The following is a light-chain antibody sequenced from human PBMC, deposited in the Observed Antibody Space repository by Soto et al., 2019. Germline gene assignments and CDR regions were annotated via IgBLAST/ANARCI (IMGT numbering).Light chain of an antibody. CDR3: SSYASSNTRL. V-gene: IGLV2-14*03. CDR1: SSDLRVYNF. Sequence: QSVLTQPASVSGSPGQSITISCTGTSSDLRVYNFVSCYQQHPGKAPKLMIYDVSNRPSGVSDRLSGPKSGNSASLAISGLQAEDEDDYFCSSYASSNTRLFGGGTKVTVL. CDR2: DVS. J-gene: IGLJ2*01.